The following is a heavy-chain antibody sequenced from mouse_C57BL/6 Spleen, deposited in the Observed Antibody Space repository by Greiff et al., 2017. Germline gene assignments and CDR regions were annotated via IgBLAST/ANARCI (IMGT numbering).Heavy chain of an antibody. J-gene: IGHJ2*01. CDR3: ATYYGSPFDY. V-gene: IGHV1-52*01. CDR1: GYTFTSYW. CDR2: IDPSDSET. D-gene: IGHD1-1*01. Sequence: QVQLQQSGAELVRPGSSVKLSCKASGYTFTSYWMHWVTQRPIQGLEWIGNIDPSDSETHYNQKFKDKATLTVDKSSSTAYMQLSSLTSEDSAVYYGATYYGSPFDYWGQGTTRTVSS.